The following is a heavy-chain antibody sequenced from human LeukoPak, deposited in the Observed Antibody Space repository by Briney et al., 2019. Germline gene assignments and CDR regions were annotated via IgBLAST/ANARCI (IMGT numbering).Heavy chain of an antibody. CDR1: GGSISSYY. V-gene: IGHV4-59*12. D-gene: IGHD3-16*02. CDR3: ARAPVSAVIDTHFDY. Sequence: SETLSLTCTVSGGSISSYYWSWIRQPPGKGLGWIGSISHSGSTYYNWSLKSRVTISVDTSKNQFSLKLSSVTAADTALYYCARAPVSAVIDTHFDYWGQGTLVTVSS. J-gene: IGHJ4*02. CDR2: ISHSGST.